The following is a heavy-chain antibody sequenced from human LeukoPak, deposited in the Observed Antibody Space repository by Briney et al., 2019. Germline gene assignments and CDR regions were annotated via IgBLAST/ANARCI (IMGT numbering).Heavy chain of an antibody. CDR3: AREEGSGSYSIDY. J-gene: IGHJ4*02. D-gene: IGHD3-10*01. CDR2: IYTSGST. CDR1: GGSISSSSYY. Sequence: PSETLSLTCTVSGGSISSSSYYWGWIRQPPGKGLEWIGRIYTSGSTNYNPSLKSRVTMSVDTSKNQFSLKLSSVTAADTAVYYCAREEGSGSYSIDYWGQGTLVTVSS. V-gene: IGHV4-39*07.